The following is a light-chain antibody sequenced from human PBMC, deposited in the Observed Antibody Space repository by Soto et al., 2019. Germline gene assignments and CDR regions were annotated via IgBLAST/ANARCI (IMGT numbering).Light chain of an antibody. V-gene: IGKV1-5*03. J-gene: IGKJ2*01. CDR2: KAS. CDR1: QSISTW. CDR3: QQYNSFSRT. Sequence: DIQMTQSPYTLSASVGDRVAITCRASQSISTWLAWYQQKSGKAPKLLIYKASTLESGVPSRFSGSGSGTEFTLTISSLQPDDFATYYCQQYNSFSRTFGQGTKLEIK.